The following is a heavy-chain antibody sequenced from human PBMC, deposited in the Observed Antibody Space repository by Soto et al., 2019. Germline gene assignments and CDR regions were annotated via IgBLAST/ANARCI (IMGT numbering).Heavy chain of an antibody. CDR1: GFSFKTYW. Sequence: GGSLRLSCEVSGFSFKTYWMSWVRQAPGKGLEWLANMNEDANTKYYVDSVKGRFTILGDSAGNSLFLKMASLRAEDTAVYFCAAYNTSRHAAFDIWGRGT. CDR3: AAYNTSRHAAFDI. V-gene: IGHV3-7*01. D-gene: IGHD1-20*01. J-gene: IGHJ3*02. CDR2: MNEDANTK.